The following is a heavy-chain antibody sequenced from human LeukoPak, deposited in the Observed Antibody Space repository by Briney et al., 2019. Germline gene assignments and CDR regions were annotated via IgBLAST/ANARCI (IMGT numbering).Heavy chain of an antibody. CDR1: SDSTIYNY. D-gene: IGHD3-3*01. Sequence: SETLSLTCSVSSDSTIYNYWSCIRQPAGKGLEWIGRIFSDGKINYSPSLESRVTMSVDNAKNQFSLRLRSVPAADTAVYYCARGDGVFGRIWYMDVWGQGTLVSVSS. CDR3: ARGDGVFGRIWYMDV. V-gene: IGHV4-4*07. CDR2: IFSDGKI. J-gene: IGHJ6*03.